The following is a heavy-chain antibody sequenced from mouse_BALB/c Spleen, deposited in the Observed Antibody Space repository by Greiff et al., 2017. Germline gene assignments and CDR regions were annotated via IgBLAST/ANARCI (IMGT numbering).Heavy chain of an antibody. D-gene: IGHD4-1*01. Sequence: EVMLVESGPGLVKPSQSLSLTCTVTGYSITSDYAWNWIRQFPGNKLEWMGYISYSGSTSYNPSLKSRISITRDTSKNQFFLQLNSVTTEDTATYYCARLRLGDAMDYWGQGTSVTVSS. J-gene: IGHJ4*01. CDR2: ISYSGST. CDR3: ARLRLGDAMDY. CDR1: GYSITSDYA. V-gene: IGHV3-2*02.